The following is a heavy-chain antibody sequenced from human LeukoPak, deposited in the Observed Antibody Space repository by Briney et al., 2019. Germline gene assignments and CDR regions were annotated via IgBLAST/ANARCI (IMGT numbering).Heavy chain of an antibody. V-gene: IGHV3-23*01. Sequence: PGGSLRLSCVASGFTFSNYVMPWVRQAPGKGLEYVSSIIGNGDSTYYADSVKGRFTISRDNSKNTLYLQMNSLRAEDTAIYYCAKGSKGTYDYWGQGTLVTVSS. CDR2: IIGNGDST. CDR1: GFTFSNYV. CDR3: AKGSKGTYDY. J-gene: IGHJ4*02.